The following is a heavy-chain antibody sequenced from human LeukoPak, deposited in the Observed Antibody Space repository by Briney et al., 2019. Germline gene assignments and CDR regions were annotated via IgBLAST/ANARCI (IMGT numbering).Heavy chain of an antibody. Sequence: SETLSLTCAVYGGSFSGYYWSWIRQPPGKGLEWIGEINHSGSTNYNPSLKSRVTVSVDTSKNQFSLKLSSVTAADTAVYYCARDVAVVVWGQGTTVTVSS. V-gene: IGHV4-34*01. D-gene: IGHD6-19*01. J-gene: IGHJ6*02. CDR3: ARDVAVVV. CDR1: GGSFSGYY. CDR2: INHSGST.